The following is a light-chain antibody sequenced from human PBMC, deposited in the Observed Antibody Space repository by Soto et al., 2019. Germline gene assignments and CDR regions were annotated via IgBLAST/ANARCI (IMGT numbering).Light chain of an antibody. J-gene: IGKJ4*01. CDR1: QNINNNY. V-gene: IGKV3-20*01. Sequence: EIVLTQSPGTLSLSPGEGATLSCRASQNINNNYLAWYQQNPGQAPRLLIHRASSRATAIPDRFSGSGSGTDFTLTISRLEPEDFAVYYCQQYTTSLLTFGGGTKVEIK. CDR2: RAS. CDR3: QQYTTSLLT.